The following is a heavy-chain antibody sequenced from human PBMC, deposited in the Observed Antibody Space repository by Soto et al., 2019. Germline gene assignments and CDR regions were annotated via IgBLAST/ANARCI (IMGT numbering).Heavy chain of an antibody. CDR2: IYPGDSDT. Sequence: PGESLKISCKGSGYSFTSYWLGWVRQMPGKGLEWMGIIYPGDSDTRYSPSFQGQVTISADKSISAAYLQWSSLKASDTAMYYCARCPRSYDSSCYYHKLTVYYFDYWGQGTLVTVSA. CDR3: ARCPRSYDSSCYYHKLTVYYFDY. CDR1: GYSFTSYW. V-gene: IGHV5-51*01. J-gene: IGHJ4*01. D-gene: IGHD3-22*01.